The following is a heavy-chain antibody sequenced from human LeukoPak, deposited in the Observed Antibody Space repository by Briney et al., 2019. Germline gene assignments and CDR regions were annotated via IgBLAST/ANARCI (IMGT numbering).Heavy chain of an antibody. CDR2: ISGSGGST. V-gene: IGHV3-23*01. Sequence: PGGSLRLSCAASGFTFNNTWMSWVRQAPGKGLEWVSAISGSGGSTYYADSVKGRFTISRDNSKNTLYLQMNSLRAEDTAVYYCAKDDPRSSTIFGVVKWGQGTLVTVSS. J-gene: IGHJ4*02. D-gene: IGHD3-3*01. CDR1: GFTFNNTW. CDR3: AKDDPRSSTIFGVVK.